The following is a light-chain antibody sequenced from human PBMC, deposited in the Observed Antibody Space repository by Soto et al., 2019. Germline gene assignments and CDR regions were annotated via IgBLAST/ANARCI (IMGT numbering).Light chain of an antibody. CDR1: QRVLYSSNNKNY. V-gene: IGKV4-1*01. CDR3: QQYYSTPQT. J-gene: IGKJ1*01. CDR2: WAS. Sequence: DIVMTQSPDSLAVSLGERATINCKSSQRVLYSSNNKNYLAWYQQKPGQPPKLLISWASTREFGVPDRFSGSGSGTDFTLTINTLQAEDVAVYYCQQYYSTPQTFGQGTKVEIK.